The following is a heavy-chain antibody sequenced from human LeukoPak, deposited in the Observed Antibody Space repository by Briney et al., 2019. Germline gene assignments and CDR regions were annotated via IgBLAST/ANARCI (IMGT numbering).Heavy chain of an antibody. D-gene: IGHD4-17*01. Sequence: GGSVRLSCAASGFTFSDYYMSWIRQAPGEGLEWLSYISSSGSTIYYADSVKGRFTISRDNAKNSLYLQMNSLRAEDTAVYYCARGDTTVTAYYFDYWGQGTLVTVSS. CDR3: ARGDTTVTAYYFDY. J-gene: IGHJ4*02. CDR2: ISSSGSTI. CDR1: GFTFSDYY. V-gene: IGHV3-11*04.